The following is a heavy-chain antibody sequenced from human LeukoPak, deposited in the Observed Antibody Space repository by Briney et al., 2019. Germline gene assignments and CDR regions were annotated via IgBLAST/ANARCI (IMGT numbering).Heavy chain of an antibody. V-gene: IGHV4-4*07. J-gene: IGHJ4*02. D-gene: IGHD2-15*01. Sequence: PSETLSLTCTVSGGSISSYYWSWIRQPAGKGLEWIGRIYTSGSTNYNPSLKSRVTMSVDTSKNQFSLKLSSVTAADTAVYYCARDREGYCSGGSCQLYYFDYWGQGTLVTVSS. CDR2: IYTSGST. CDR3: ARDREGYCSGGSCQLYYFDY. CDR1: GGSISSYY.